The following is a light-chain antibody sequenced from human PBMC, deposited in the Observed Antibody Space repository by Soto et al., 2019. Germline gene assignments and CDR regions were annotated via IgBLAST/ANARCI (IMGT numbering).Light chain of an antibody. CDR1: RSNIGGKS. J-gene: IGLJ1*01. CDR2: DDN. Sequence: QSVLTQPPSVSAAPGQNVSISCSGSRSNIGGKSVSWYQHLPVTAPKLLIYDDNNRPSGIPDRFSVSKSGTSATLGITGFQTGVEVDYYCGSWDSSMSAYVFGKETK. CDR3: GSWDSSMSAYV. V-gene: IGLV1-51*01.